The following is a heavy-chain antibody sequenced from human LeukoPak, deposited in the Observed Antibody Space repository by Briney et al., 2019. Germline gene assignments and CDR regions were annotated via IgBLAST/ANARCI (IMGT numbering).Heavy chain of an antibody. CDR2: ISAYNGNT. CDR1: GYTFTSYG. V-gene: IGHV1-18*01. CDR3: AREPMVRGVIIGLDY. D-gene: IGHD3-10*01. Sequence: ASVKVSCKASGYTFTSYGISWVRQAPGQGLEWMGWISAYNGNTNYAQKLQGRVTMTTDTSTSTAYMELRSLRSDDTAVYYCAREPMVRGVIIGLDYWGQGTLVTVSS. J-gene: IGHJ4*02.